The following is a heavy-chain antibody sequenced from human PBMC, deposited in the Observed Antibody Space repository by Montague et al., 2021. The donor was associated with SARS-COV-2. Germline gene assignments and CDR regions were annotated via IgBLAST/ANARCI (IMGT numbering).Heavy chain of an antibody. CDR2: IFHSGST. D-gene: IGHD3-10*01. V-gene: IGHV4-4*02. CDR1: GGSISSDNW. Sequence: SETLSLTCAVSGGSISSDNWWSWVRQSPGKGLEWIGEIFHSGSTXXNPXXXSRVTMSVDKSKNDFSLKLSPVTAADTAMYYCARRITMVRGVTKRNNWFDPGGRGILVTVSS. CDR3: ARRITMVRGVTKRNNWFDP. J-gene: IGHJ5*02.